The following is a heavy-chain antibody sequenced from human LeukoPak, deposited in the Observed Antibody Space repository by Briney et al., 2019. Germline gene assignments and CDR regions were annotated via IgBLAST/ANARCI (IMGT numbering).Heavy chain of an antibody. V-gene: IGHV1-8*01. CDR3: ARVGGGYSESYYFDY. Sequence: GASVKVSCKASGYTFTSYDINWVRQATGQGLEWMGWMNPNSGNTGYAQKFQGRVTMTRNTSISTAYMELSSLGSEDAAVYYCARVGGGYSESYYFDYWGQGTLVTVSS. CDR2: MNPNSGNT. CDR1: GYTFTSYD. J-gene: IGHJ4*02. D-gene: IGHD1-26*01.